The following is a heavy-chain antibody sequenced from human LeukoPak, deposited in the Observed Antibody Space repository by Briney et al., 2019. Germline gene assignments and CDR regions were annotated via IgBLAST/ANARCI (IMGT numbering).Heavy chain of an antibody. D-gene: IGHD3-16*01. J-gene: IGHJ4*02. V-gene: IGHV3-30-3*01. CDR2: ISYDGSNK. CDR1: GFTFSSYA. CDR3: AKDRGGPL. Sequence: GGSLRLSCAASGFTFSSYAMHWVRQAPGKGLEWVAVISYDGSNKYYADSVKGRFTISRDNSKNTLYLQMNSLRAEDTAVYYCAKDRGGPLWGQGTLVTVSS.